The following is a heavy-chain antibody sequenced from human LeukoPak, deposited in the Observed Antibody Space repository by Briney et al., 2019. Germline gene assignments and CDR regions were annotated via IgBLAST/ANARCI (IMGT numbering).Heavy chain of an antibody. CDR3: ATLYGSASYSLSMDV. V-gene: IGHV1-8*01. Sequence: GASVKVSCKAPGYTFTSYDINWVRQATGQGLEWMGWMNPNSGNTGYAQKFHCRVTMTRDTSITRAYMELSRLRSDDTAVYYCATLYGSASYSLSMDVWGKETTVTASS. CDR2: MNPNSGNT. J-gene: IGHJ6*03. CDR1: GYTFTSYD. D-gene: IGHD3-10*01.